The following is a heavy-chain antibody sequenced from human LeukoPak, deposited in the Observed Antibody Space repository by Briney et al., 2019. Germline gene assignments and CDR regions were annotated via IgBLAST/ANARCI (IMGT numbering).Heavy chain of an antibody. CDR3: ARQRYSYGSADH. D-gene: IGHD5-18*01. V-gene: IGHV4-39*01. Sequence: PSETLSLTCTVSGGSISSSSNYWDWIRQPPGKGLEWIGSVSYSGSTYYNPSLKSRVTISADTSKNQFSLKLRSVTATDTAVYYCARQRYSYGSADHWGQGTLVTVSS. CDR2: VSYSGST. CDR1: GGSISSSSNY. J-gene: IGHJ4*02.